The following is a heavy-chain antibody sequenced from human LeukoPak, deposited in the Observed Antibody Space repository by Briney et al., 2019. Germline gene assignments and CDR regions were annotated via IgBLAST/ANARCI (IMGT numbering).Heavy chain of an antibody. CDR1: GYSISSGYD. CDR2: IYHSGST. CDR3: ARCGSGNYFDY. V-gene: IGHV4-38-2*01. Sequence: SETLSLTCAVSGYSISSGYDWGWIRQPPGKGLEWIGSIYHSGSTYYNSSLKSRVTISVDTSKNQFSLKLSSVTAADTAVYFCARCGSGNYFDYWGQGTLVTVSS. D-gene: IGHD3-10*01. J-gene: IGHJ4*02.